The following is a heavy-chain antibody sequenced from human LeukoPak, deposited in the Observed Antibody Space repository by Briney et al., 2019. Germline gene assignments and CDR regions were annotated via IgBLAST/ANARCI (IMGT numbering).Heavy chain of an antibody. Sequence: PGGCMRLSCAASGFTFSSYGMHCVRHAPGKLLEWVAVIRYVGSNKYYADAVKGRFTISRDNSKNTLYLQMNSLRAEDTAVYYCARDWADPYSYGNLYYFDYWGQGTLVTVSS. CDR3: ARDWADPYSYGNLYYFDY. D-gene: IGHD5-18*01. J-gene: IGHJ4*02. CDR1: GFTFSSYG. CDR2: IRYVGSNK. V-gene: IGHV3-33*01.